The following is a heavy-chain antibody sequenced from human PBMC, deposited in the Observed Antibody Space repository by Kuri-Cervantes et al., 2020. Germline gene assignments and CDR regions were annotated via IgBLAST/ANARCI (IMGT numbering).Heavy chain of an antibody. CDR2: INWSGGST. V-gene: IGHV3-20*04. Sequence: GESLKISCAASGFTFSSYSMNWVRQAPGKGLEWVSGINWSGGSTGYADSVKGRFTISRDNAKNSLYLQMNSLRAEDTALYYCARAGGKYQLLNYYYYMDVWGKGTTVTVS. CDR3: ARAGGKYQLLNYYYYMDV. CDR1: GFTFSSYS. J-gene: IGHJ6*03. D-gene: IGHD2-2*01.